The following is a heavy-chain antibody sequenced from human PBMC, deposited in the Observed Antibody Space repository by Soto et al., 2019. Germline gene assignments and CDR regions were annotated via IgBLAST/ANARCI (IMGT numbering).Heavy chain of an antibody. D-gene: IGHD3-3*02. J-gene: IGHJ5*02. V-gene: IGHV4-39*01. Sequence: SETLSLTCTVSGDSIISSDLYWGWVRQPPGKGLEWIGSIFYLGSSYYNPSLKSRVTMSVDTSKNQFSLRLRSVTAADTALYFCARHSLALRKNNWFDPWGQGIMVTVSS. CDR2: IFYLGSS. CDR3: ARHSLALRKNNWFDP. CDR1: GDSIISSDLY.